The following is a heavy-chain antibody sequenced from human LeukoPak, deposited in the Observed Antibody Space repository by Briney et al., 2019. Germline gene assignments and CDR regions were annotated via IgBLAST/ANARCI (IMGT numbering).Heavy chain of an antibody. J-gene: IGHJ4*02. Sequence: PSETLSLTCTVSGGSISGYYWSWIRQPPGKGLEWIGYIYYSGSTNYNPSLKSRVTISVDTSKKQFSLRLSSVTAADTAVYYCASRGWGTGYFDYWGQGTLFTVSS. CDR1: GGSISGYY. CDR2: IYYSGST. D-gene: IGHD3-16*01. V-gene: IGHV4-59*01. CDR3: ASRGWGTGYFDY.